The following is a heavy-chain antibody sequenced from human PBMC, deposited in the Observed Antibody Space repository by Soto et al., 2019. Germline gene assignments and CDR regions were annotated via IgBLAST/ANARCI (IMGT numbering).Heavy chain of an antibody. CDR3: AREDWKWLRFNYYYYGMDV. J-gene: IGHJ6*02. D-gene: IGHD5-12*01. V-gene: IGHV3-66*01. Sequence: PGGSLRLSCAASGFTFSSYSMSWVRQAPGKGLEWVSVIYSGGSTYYADSVKGRFTISRDNSKNTLYLQMNSLRAEDTAVYYCAREDWKWLRFNYYYYGMDVWGQGTTVTVSS. CDR2: IYSGGST. CDR1: GFTFSSYS.